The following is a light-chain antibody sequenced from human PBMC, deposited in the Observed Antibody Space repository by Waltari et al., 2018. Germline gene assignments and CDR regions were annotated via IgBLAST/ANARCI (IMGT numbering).Light chain of an antibody. CDR2: KAS. CDR3: QQYNSYSYT. J-gene: IGKJ2*01. Sequence: DIQMTQSPSTLSASVGDRVTITCRASQSISSWLAWYQQKPGKAPKLLIYKASSLESGVPSRFSGRGSGTEFTLTISSLQPDDFATYYCQQYNSYSYTFGQGTKVEIK. CDR1: QSISSW. V-gene: IGKV1-5*03.